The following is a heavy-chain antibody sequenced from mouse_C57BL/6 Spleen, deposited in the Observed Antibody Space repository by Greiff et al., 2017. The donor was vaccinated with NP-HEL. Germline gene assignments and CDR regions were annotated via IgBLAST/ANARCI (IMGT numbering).Heavy chain of an antibody. CDR3: TRFYYDYDRDYYAMDY. CDR1: GFTFSSYA. V-gene: IGHV5-9-1*02. J-gene: IGHJ4*01. D-gene: IGHD2-4*01. Sequence: EVKLVESGEGLVKPGGSLKLSCAASGFTFSSYAMSWVRQTPEKRLEWVAYISSGGDYIYYADTVKGRFTISRDNARNTLYLQMSSLKSEDTAMYYCTRFYYDYDRDYYAMDYWGQGTSVTVSS. CDR2: ISSGGDYI.